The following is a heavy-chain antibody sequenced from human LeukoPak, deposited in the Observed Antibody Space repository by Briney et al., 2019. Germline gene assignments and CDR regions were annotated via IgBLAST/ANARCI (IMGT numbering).Heavy chain of an antibody. V-gene: IGHV4-39*01. D-gene: IGHD3-3*01. CDR1: GDSISSSNYY. CDR2: IFYSGGT. J-gene: IGHJ4*02. CDR3: ARRFPYRRDSFDY. Sequence: PSETLSLTCTVSGDSISSSNYYWDWIRQPPGKGLEWIASIFYSGGTYSNPSLKSRVTISVDASKNPFSLKLTSVTAADPAVYYCARRFPYRRDSFDYWGQGTLVTVSS.